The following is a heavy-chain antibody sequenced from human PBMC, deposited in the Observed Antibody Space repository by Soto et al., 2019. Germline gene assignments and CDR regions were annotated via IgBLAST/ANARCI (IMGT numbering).Heavy chain of an antibody. J-gene: IGHJ4*02. D-gene: IGHD1-26*01. V-gene: IGHV4-31*03. CDR3: ARGGGSQAHPPDY. CDR1: GGSISSGYY. CDR2: IYYSGNT. Sequence: QVQLQESGPGLVKPSQTLSLTCTVSGGSISSGYYWSWIRQHPGKGLEWIGYIYYSGNTYYNPSLKSRVSISLDTSKSQFSLKLDSVTAADTAVYYCARGGGSQAHPPDYWGQGTLVTVSS.